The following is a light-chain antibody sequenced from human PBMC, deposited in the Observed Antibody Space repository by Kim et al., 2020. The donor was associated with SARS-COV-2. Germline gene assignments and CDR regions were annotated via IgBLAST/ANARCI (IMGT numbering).Light chain of an antibody. Sequence: VSPGERAPFSCRASQSVRRNVAWYQQTPGQAPRLLIYGGSTRATGIPAKFSGSGWGTEFTLTISSLQSDDSAVYYCQQYNNWPPYSFGQGTKLEI. CDR2: GGS. CDR3: QQYNNWPPYS. J-gene: IGKJ2*03. V-gene: IGKV3D-15*01. CDR1: QSVRRN.